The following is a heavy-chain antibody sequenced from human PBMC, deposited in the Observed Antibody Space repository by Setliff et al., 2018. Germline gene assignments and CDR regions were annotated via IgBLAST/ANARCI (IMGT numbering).Heavy chain of an antibody. J-gene: IGHJ6*03. CDR1: GGSISSGNYY. CDR3: ARHKSNGSGSYPSLYMDV. V-gene: IGHV4-39*01. CDR2: IYYSGST. D-gene: IGHD3-10*01. Sequence: SETLSLTCRVSGGSISSGNYYWGLIRQPPGKGLEWVATIYYSGSTYSNPSLKSRLIISVDAPDNRFSVKLSSVTAADTAVYYCARHKSNGSGSYPSLYMDVWGKGIMVT.